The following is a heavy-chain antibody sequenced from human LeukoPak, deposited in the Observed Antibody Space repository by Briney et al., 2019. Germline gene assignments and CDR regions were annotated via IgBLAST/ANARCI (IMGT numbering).Heavy chain of an antibody. CDR3: VRSFNGGADY. V-gene: IGHV3-74*01. CDR2: INTDGSST. CDR1: GFTLSSHW. J-gene: IGHJ4*02. D-gene: IGHD4-23*01. Sequence: GGSLRLSCVASGFTLSSHWVHWVRQAPGKGLVWVSRINTDGSSTTYADSGKGRFTISRDNAKNTVFLQLNSPRDGDSAVYYCVRSFNGGADYWGQGTLVTVSS.